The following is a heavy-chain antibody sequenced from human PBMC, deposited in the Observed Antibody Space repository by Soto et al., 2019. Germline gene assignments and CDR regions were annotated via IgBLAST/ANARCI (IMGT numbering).Heavy chain of an antibody. CDR2: IKQGGSEK. V-gene: IGHV3-7*01. Sequence: HPGGSLRLSCVASGFTFSSYWMSWVRQAPGKGLEWVANIKQGGSEKYYVDSVRGRFTISRDDARNSLYLQMNILRAEDTAVYYCVREERSRGGFDPWGLGTLVTVSS. CDR3: VREERSRGGFDP. J-gene: IGHJ5*02. D-gene: IGHD1-1*01. CDR1: GFTFSSYW.